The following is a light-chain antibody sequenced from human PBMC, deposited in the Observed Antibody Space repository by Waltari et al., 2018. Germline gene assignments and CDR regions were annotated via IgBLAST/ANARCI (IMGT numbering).Light chain of an antibody. Sequence: EIVLTQSPGTLSLSPGERATLSCRASQSVSSNYLAWYQQKPGPAPRLLIYDASSRATGSPDRFSGSGSGTDFTLTISRLEPEDFAVYYCQQYGRSPPYTFGQGTKLEIK. CDR1: QSVSSNY. CDR2: DAS. CDR3: QQYGRSPPYT. J-gene: IGKJ2*01. V-gene: IGKV3-20*01.